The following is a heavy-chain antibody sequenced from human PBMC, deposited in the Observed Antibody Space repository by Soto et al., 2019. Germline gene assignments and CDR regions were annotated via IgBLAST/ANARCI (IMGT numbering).Heavy chain of an antibody. Sequence: EVQLVESGGTLVQPGGSLKLSCVASGSIFSGSEMHWVRQASGKGLEWIGRMGGRLNNYAKVYGASMRGRFTISRDDSRNTAYLQMTSLRTEHTSLYYCTLDNILAGYRFAYWGRGSLVTVSS. D-gene: IGHD3-9*01. CDR1: GSIFSGSE. CDR2: MGGRLNNYAK. CDR3: TLDNILAGYRFAY. J-gene: IGHJ4*02. V-gene: IGHV3-73*01.